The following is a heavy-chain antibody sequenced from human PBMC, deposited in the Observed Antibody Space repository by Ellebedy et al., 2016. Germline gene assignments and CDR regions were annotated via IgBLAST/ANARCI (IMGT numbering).Heavy chain of an antibody. V-gene: IGHV2-5*01. Sequence: SGPTLVKPTQTLTLTCTFSSGFSLTDGVGVGWIRQPPGKALEWLALIYRNGNEHYRPSLKTRLAITKDTFKNQMVLTMTNMDPVDTATYYCAHSSGSYFDYWGQGTLVTVSS. CDR2: IYRNGNE. CDR1: GFSLTDGVG. D-gene: IGHD3-22*01. CDR3: AHSSGSYFDY. J-gene: IGHJ4*02.